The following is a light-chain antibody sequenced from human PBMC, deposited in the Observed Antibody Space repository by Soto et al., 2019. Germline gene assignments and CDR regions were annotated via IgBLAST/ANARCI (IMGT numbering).Light chain of an antibody. Sequence: QSVLTQPASVSGSPGQSITLSCTGTSSDVGSYNLVSWYQQHPGKAPKLMIYEGSKRPSGVSNRFSGSKSGNTASLTISGLRPEEEADYYCCAFAGSNTFAFGTGNKVTVL. J-gene: IGLJ1*01. V-gene: IGLV2-23*03. CDR3: CAFAGSNTFA. CDR1: SSDVGSYNL. CDR2: EGS.